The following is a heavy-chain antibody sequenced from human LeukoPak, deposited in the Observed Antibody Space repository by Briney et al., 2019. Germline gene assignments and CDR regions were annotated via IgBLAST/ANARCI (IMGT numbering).Heavy chain of an antibody. Sequence: PSETLSLTCAVSGGSISSGGYSWSWIRQPPGKGLEWIGYIYHSGSTYYNPSLKSRVTISVDKSKNQFSLKLSSVTAADTAVYYCARAEYSSSWGFDYWGQGTLVTVSS. CDR3: ARAEYSSSWGFDY. D-gene: IGHD6-6*01. J-gene: IGHJ4*02. V-gene: IGHV4-30-2*01. CDR1: GGSISSGGYS. CDR2: IYHSGST.